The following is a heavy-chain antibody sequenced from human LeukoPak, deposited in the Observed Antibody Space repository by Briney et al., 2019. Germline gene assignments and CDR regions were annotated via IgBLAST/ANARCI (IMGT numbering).Heavy chain of an antibody. D-gene: IGHD3-9*01. V-gene: IGHV4-34*01. CDR3: ARGRRSVLRYTGPLPLQATYYFDY. CDR2: INHSGST. CDR1: GGSLSGYY. Sequence: SETLPLTRLVYGGSLSGYYWSWIRQPPGKGLEWIGEINHSGSTNYNPSLKSRVTISVGTSKNQFSLKLSSVTTADTAVYCCARGRRSVLRYTGPLPLQATYYFDYWGQGTLVTVSS. J-gene: IGHJ4*02.